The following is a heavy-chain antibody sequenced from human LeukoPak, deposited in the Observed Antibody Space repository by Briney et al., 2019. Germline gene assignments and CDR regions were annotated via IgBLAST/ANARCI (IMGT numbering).Heavy chain of an antibody. CDR2: IRNRANSYTT. Sequence: PGGSLRLSCAASGFSFSDHYMDWVRQAPGKGLKWVGRIRNRANSYTTKYAASVEGRSTVSRDDSKNSVFLQMNSLKAEDTAVYYCASGYCTGGTCYSGFYWGQGTLVTVSS. D-gene: IGHD2-15*01. V-gene: IGHV3-72*01. CDR1: GFSFSDHY. CDR3: ASGYCTGGTCYSGFY. J-gene: IGHJ4*02.